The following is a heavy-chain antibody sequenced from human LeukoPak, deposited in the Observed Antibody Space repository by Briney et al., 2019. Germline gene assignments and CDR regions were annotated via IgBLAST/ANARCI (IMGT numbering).Heavy chain of an antibody. CDR1: GYSISSGYY. J-gene: IGHJ4*02. CDR3: ARAGVTLTYFAY. V-gene: IGHV4-38-2*01. Sequence: PSETLSLTCAVSGYSISSGYYWGWIRQPPGKGLEWIGSIYHSGSTYYNPSLKSRVTISIDTSKNQFSLKLSSVTAADTAVYYCARAGVTLTYFAYWGQGTLVTVSS. CDR2: IYHSGST. D-gene: IGHD2-21*02.